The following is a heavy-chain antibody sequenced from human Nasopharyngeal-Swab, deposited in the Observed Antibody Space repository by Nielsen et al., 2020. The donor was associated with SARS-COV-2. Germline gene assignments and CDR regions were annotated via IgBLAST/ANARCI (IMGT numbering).Heavy chain of an antibody. V-gene: IGHV1-8*01. CDR2: MNPNSGNT. D-gene: IGHD6-19*01. CDR3: ARESSVAGTMWGNWFDP. J-gene: IGHJ5*02. CDR1: GYTFTSYG. Sequence: ASVKVSCKASGYTFTSYGINWVRQATGQGLEWMGWMNPNSGNTGYAQKFQGRVTMTRNTSISTAYMELSSLRSEDTAVYYCARESSVAGTMWGNWFDPWGQGTLVTVSS.